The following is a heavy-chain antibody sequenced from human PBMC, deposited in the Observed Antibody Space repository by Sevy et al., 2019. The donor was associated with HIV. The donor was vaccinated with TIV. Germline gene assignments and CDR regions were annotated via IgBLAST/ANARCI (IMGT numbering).Heavy chain of an antibody. CDR2: ISRSSRTI. CDR3: ARAYSGGWQQGAWTDN. J-gene: IGHJ4*02. D-gene: IGHD5-12*01. Sequence: GGSLRLSCAASGFTFRSYSMNWVRQAPGKGLEWLSYISRSSRTIYYAESVEGRFTISRDKAKNSLYLQMDSLRGEDTGTYYCARAYSGGWQQGAWTDNWGQGTPVTVSS. CDR1: GFTFRSYS. V-gene: IGHV3-48*01.